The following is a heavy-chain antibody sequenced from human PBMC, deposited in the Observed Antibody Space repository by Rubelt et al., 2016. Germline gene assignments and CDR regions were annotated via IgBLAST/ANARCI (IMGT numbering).Heavy chain of an antibody. CDR1: GFTFSSYG. CDR2: IPYDGSNK. Sequence: GFTFSSYGMHWVRQAPGKGLEWVAVIPYDGSNKYYADSVKGRFTISRDNSKNTLYLQMNSLRAEDTAVYYCAKEGYYYDSSGYETPTYFDYWGQGTLVTVSS. D-gene: IGHD3-22*01. J-gene: IGHJ4*02. V-gene: IGHV3-30*18. CDR3: AKEGYYYDSSGYETPTYFDY.